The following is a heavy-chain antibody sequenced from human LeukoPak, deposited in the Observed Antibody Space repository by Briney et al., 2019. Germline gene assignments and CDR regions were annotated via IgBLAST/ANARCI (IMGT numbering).Heavy chain of an antibody. CDR3: ARILIVVVPAATPAEYFQH. J-gene: IGHJ1*01. D-gene: IGHD2-2*01. CDR2: IYYSGST. Sequence: SETLSLTCTVSGGSISISSYYWGWIRQPPGKGLEWIGSIYYSGSTYYNPSLKSRVTISVDTSKNQFSLKLSSVTAADTAVYYCARILIVVVPAATPAEYFQHWGQGTLVTVSS. CDR1: GGSISISSYY. V-gene: IGHV4-39*01.